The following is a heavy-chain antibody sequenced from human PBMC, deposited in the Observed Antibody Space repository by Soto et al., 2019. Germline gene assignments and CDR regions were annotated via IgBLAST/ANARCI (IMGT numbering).Heavy chain of an antibody. V-gene: IGHV3-23*01. CDR3: AKERSSGWSFDY. CDR2: ISGSGDST. D-gene: IGHD6-19*01. J-gene: IGHJ4*02. CDR1: GFTFSTYA. Sequence: PGGSLRLSCAASGFTFSTYAMNWVRQAPGKGLEWVSGISGSGDSTYYADSVKGRFTVSRDNSKNTLYLQMNSLRAEDTAVFYCAKERSSGWSFDYWGQGILVTVSS.